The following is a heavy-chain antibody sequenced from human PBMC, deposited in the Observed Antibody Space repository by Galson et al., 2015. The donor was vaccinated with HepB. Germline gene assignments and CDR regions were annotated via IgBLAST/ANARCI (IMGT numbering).Heavy chain of an antibody. CDR1: GFTFRSYA. CDR3: AKDLSYDYVWGSSHHYGLDV. D-gene: IGHD3-16*01. CDR2: ISGGGSST. J-gene: IGHJ6*02. Sequence: SLRLSCAASGFTFRSYAMSWVRQAPGKGLEWVSGISGGGSSTYFAHSVVGRFTISRDNSKNTLYVQMNSLRAEDTAVYYCAKDLSYDYVWGSSHHYGLDVWGQGTTVTVSS. V-gene: IGHV3-23*01.